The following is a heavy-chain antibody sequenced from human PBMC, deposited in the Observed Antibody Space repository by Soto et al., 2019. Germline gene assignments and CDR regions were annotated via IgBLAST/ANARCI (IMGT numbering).Heavy chain of an antibody. CDR1: VYSVIKCY. D-gene: IGHD4-17*01. CDR2: IHSTRSP. J-gene: IGHJ4*02. Sequence: SETRWRTCTFSVYSVIKCYCNLILEPSVKGLEWIGRIHSTRSPNYNPSLKSRVTMSVDTSKNQFSLKLNLTSVTAADTAVYYCATSKAYAHYANLEKWGQGTMVTVSS. CDR3: ATSKAYAHYANLEK. V-gene: IGHV4-4*07.